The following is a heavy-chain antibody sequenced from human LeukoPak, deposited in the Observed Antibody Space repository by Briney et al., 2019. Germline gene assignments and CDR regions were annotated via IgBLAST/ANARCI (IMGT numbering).Heavy chain of an antibody. V-gene: IGHV4-61*02. CDR1: GGSISSGSYY. CDR3: ASTAMVITYFDY. J-gene: IGHJ4*02. CDR2: IYTSGST. Sequence: SETLSLTCTVSGGSISSGSYYWSWIRQPAGKGLEWIGRIYTSGSTNYNPSLKSRVTISVDTSKNQFSLKLSSVTAADTAVYYCASTAMVITYFDYWGQGTLVTVSS. D-gene: IGHD5-18*01.